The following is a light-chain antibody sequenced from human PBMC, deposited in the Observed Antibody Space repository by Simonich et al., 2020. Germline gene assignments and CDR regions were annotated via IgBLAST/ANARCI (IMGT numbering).Light chain of an antibody. CDR2: DVS. CDR3: SSYTSSSTYVV. Sequence: QSARTQPAPVSGSPGQAITISCTGTSSDGGGYNYVPWYQQHPGKAPNLMIYDVSNRPSGVSNRFSGSKSGNTASLNISGLQAEDEADYYCSSYTSSSTYVVFGGGTKLTVL. J-gene: IGLJ2*01. V-gene: IGLV2-14*03. CDR1: SSDGGGYNY.